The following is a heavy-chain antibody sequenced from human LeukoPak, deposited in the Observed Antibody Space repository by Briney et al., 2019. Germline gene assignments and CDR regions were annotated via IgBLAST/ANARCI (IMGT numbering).Heavy chain of an antibody. Sequence: PGGSLRLSCAASGFTFSSYGMNWVRQAPGKGLEWVANIKQDESEKYYVDSVKGRFTISRDNAKNSLYLQMNSLRAEDTAVYYCARDASDSSRWYRGWFDPWGQGTLVTVSS. J-gene: IGHJ5*02. D-gene: IGHD6-13*01. V-gene: IGHV3-7*05. CDR3: ARDASDSSRWYRGWFDP. CDR2: IKQDESEK. CDR1: GFTFSSYG.